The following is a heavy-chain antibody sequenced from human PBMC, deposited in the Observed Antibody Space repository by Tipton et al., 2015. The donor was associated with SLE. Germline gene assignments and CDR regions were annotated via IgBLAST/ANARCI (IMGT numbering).Heavy chain of an antibody. J-gene: IGHJ3*02. Sequence: QLVQSGAEVKKPGASVKVSCKASGYTFTSYDINWVRQATGQGLEWMGWMNPNSGGTNYAQKFQGRVTMTRDTSISTAYMELSRLRSDDTAVYYCARSRVIGLLGAFDIWGQGTMVTVSS. V-gene: IGHV1-2*02. D-gene: IGHD2/OR15-2a*01. CDR1: GYTFTSYD. CDR3: ARSRVIGLLGAFDI. CDR2: MNPNSGGT.